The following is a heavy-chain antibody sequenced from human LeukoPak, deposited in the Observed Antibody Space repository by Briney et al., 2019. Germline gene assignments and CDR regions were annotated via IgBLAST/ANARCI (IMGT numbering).Heavy chain of an antibody. CDR1: GGSFSGYY. J-gene: IGHJ6*04. Sequence: SETLSLTCAVYGGSFSGYYWSWIRQPPGKGLEWIGESNHSGSTNYNPSLKSRVTISVDTSKNQFSLKLSSVTAADTAVYYCARARYCSGGSCPYYYYYGMDVWGKGTTVTVSS. D-gene: IGHD2-15*01. CDR2: SNHSGST. CDR3: ARARYCSGGSCPYYYYYGMDV. V-gene: IGHV4-34*01.